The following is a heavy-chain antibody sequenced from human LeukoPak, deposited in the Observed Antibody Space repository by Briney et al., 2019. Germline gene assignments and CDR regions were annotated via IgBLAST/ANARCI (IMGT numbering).Heavy chain of an antibody. CDR2: INHSGST. J-gene: IGHJ3*02. D-gene: IGHD4-17*01. CDR3: ARDHETSTVTTFVI. CDR1: GGSFSGYY. V-gene: IGHV4-34*01. Sequence: PSETLSLTCAVYGGSFSGYYWSWIRQPPGKGLEWIGEINHSGSTNYNPSLKSRVTISVDTSKNQFSLKLSSVTAADTAVYYCARDHETSTVTTFVIWGQGTMVTVSS.